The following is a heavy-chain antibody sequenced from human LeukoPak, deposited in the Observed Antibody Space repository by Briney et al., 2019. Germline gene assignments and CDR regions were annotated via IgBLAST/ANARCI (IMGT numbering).Heavy chain of an antibody. Sequence: SETLSLTCTVSGGSISSYYWSWIRQPPGKGLEWIGYIYYSGSTNYNPSLKSRVTISVDTSKNQFSLKLSSVTAADTAVYYCAIARGSGSSYFDYWGQGTLVTVSS. J-gene: IGHJ4*02. CDR1: GGSISSYY. CDR2: IYYSGST. D-gene: IGHD3-10*01. CDR3: AIARGSGSSYFDY. V-gene: IGHV4-59*01.